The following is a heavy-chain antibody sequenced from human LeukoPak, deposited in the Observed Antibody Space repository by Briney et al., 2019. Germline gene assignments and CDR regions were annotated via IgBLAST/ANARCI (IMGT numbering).Heavy chain of an antibody. CDR2: ISSSGSTI. CDR3: ASTMVRGVIVDY. CDR1: GFTFSSYE. J-gene: IGHJ4*02. V-gene: IGHV3-48*03. Sequence: GGSLRLSCAASGFTFSSYEMNWVRQAPGKGLEWVSYISSSGSTIYYADSVKGRFTISRDNAKNSLYLQMNSLRAEDTAVYYCASTMVRGVIVDYWGQGTLVTVSS. D-gene: IGHD3-10*01.